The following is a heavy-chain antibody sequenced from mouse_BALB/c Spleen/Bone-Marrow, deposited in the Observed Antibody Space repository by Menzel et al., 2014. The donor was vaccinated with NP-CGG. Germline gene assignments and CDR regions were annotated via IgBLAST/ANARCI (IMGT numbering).Heavy chain of an antibody. J-gene: IGHJ2*01. CDR1: GFTFSSYT. CDR3: TRDNGPFDY. Sequence: EVKLQESGGGLVKPGGSLKLSCAASGFTFSSYTMSWVRQTPEKRLEWVATNTSGGSYTYYPDSVKGRFTISRDNAKNTLYLQMSSLKSEDTAMYYCTRDNGPFDYWGQGTTLTVSS. V-gene: IGHV5-6-4*01. CDR2: NTSGGSYT. D-gene: IGHD1-2*01.